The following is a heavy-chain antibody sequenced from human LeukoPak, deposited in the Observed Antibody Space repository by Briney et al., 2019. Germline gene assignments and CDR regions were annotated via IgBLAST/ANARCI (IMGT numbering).Heavy chain of an antibody. D-gene: IGHD2-2*01. CDR3: ARGIIVVVPAAINWFDP. J-gene: IGHJ5*02. CDR1: GGSISSYY. V-gene: IGHV4-59*01. CDR2: IYYSGST. Sequence: SETLSLTCTVSGGSISSYYWSWIRQPPGKGLEWIGYIYYSGSTNYNPSLKSRVTISVDTSKNQFSLKLSSVTAADTAVYYCARGIIVVVPAAINWFDPWGQGTLVTVSS.